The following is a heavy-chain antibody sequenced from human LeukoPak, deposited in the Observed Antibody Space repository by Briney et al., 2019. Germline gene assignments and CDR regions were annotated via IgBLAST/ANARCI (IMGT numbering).Heavy chain of an antibody. CDR2: ILYSGTT. Sequence: PSHTLSPTCTVSGGSISPYYWSWIRQTPGKGLEWIGYILYSGTTTNYNPSLKSRVTISVDTSKNQFSLKLSSVTAADTAVYYCARVGDWNDLVYWGQGTLVTVSS. CDR1: GGSISPYY. D-gene: IGHD1-1*01. CDR3: ARVGDWNDLVY. V-gene: IGHV4-59*07. J-gene: IGHJ4*02.